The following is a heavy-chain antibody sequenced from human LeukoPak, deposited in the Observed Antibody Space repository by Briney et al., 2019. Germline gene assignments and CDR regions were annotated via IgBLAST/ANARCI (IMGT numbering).Heavy chain of an antibody. V-gene: IGHV4-38-2*02. CDR1: GYSISSGYY. CDR3: ARGGTMVRGVWGI. J-gene: IGHJ3*02. Sequence: SETLSLTCTVSGYSISSGYYWGWIRQPPGKGLEWIGSIYYSGSTYYNPSLKSRVTISVDTSKNQFSLKLSSVTAADTAVYYCARGGTMVRGVWGIWGQGTMVTVSS. D-gene: IGHD3-10*01. CDR2: IYYSGST.